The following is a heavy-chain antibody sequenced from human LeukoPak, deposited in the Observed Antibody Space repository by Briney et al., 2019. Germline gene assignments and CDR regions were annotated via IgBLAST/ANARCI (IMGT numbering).Heavy chain of an antibody. CDR2: ISYDGTNK. CDR3: AREKLRAGYYYYGMDV. D-gene: IGHD4-17*01. Sequence: GRSLRLSCAASGFTFSSYAMPWVRQAPGKGLEWVTVISYDGTNKYYADSVKGRFTISRDNSKNTLYLQMNSLRAEDTAVYYCAREKLRAGYYYYGMDVWGQGTTVTVSS. V-gene: IGHV3-30-3*01. CDR1: GFTFSSYA. J-gene: IGHJ6*02.